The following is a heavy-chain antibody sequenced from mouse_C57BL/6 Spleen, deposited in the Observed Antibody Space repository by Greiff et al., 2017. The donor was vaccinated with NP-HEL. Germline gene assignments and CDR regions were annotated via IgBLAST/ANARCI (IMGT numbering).Heavy chain of an antibody. D-gene: IGHD1-1*01. V-gene: IGHV1S81*02. Sequence: VQVVESGAELVKAGASVKMSCKASGYTFTSYWMHWVKQRLGQGLEWFAETNPTNGRTYYNEKFKSKATLTVDKSSSTAYMLLSGPTFEDSAVYYCARIKKIVATYFGYWGQGTTLTVSS. J-gene: IGHJ2*01. CDR2: TNPTNGRT. CDR1: GYTFTSYW. CDR3: ARIKKIVATYFGY.